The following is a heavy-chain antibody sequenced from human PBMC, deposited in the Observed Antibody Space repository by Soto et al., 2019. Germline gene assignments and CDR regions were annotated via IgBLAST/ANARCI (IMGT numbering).Heavy chain of an antibody. CDR3: ARHNYGSGSTYFDY. Sequence: SETLSLTCAVSGDSISTDYWSWIRQSPGKGLEWIGFIYYSGSTNYNPSLKSRVTISVDTSKNQFSLKLNSMTAADTAVYYCARHNYGSGSTYFDYWGQGILVTVSS. CDR1: GDSISTDY. CDR2: IYYSGST. V-gene: IGHV4-59*08. J-gene: IGHJ4*02. D-gene: IGHD3-10*01.